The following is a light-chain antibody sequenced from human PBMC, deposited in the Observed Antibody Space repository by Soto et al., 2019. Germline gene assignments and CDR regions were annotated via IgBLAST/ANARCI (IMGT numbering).Light chain of an antibody. J-gene: IGLJ3*02. V-gene: IGLV1-47*02. Sequence: QSALTQPPSASGTPGQRVTISCSGSSSNIGSNYVYWYQQLPGTAPKLLIYSNNLRPSGVPDRFSGSKSGTSASLAISGLRSEDEADYYCSAWDDSLNGRMFGGGTKLTVL. CDR3: SAWDDSLNGRM. CDR1: SSNIGSNY. CDR2: SNN.